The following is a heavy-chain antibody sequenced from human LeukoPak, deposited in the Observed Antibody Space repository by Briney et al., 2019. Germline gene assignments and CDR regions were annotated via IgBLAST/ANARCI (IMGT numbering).Heavy chain of an antibody. CDR1: GFTFSDYY. Sequence: PGGSLRLSCAASGFTFSDYYMSWIRQAPGKGLEWVSYISSSGSTKSHADSVKGRFTISRDNAKNSLYLQMNSLRAEDTAVYYCARVWDSSSPVDVWGKGTTVTVSS. J-gene: IGHJ6*04. CDR3: ARVWDSSSPVDV. D-gene: IGHD6-6*01. V-gene: IGHV3-11*04. CDR2: ISSSGSTK.